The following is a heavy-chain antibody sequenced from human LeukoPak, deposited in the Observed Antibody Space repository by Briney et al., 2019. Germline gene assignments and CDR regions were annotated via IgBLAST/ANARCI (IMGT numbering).Heavy chain of an antibody. CDR2: IYSSGRT. D-gene: IGHD2-2*01. J-gene: IGHJ4*02. CDR1: GGSFSGYY. Sequence: SETLSLTCAVYGGSFSGYYWSWIRQHPGRGLEWIGYIYSSGRTYYNPSLKSRVSMSVDTSRNQFSLKLTSVTAADTAVYYCARMPLYWGQGTLVTVSS. V-gene: IGHV4-31*11. CDR3: ARMPLY.